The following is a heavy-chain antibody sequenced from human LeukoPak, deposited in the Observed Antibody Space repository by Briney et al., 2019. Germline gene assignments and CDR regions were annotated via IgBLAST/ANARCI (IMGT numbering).Heavy chain of an antibody. D-gene: IGHD6-6*01. CDR2: ISNSGGST. CDR1: GFTFSSYA. J-gene: IGHJ4*02. V-gene: IGHV3-23*01. Sequence: GGSLRLSCAASGFTFSSYAMNWVRQAPGKGLEWVSGISNSGGSTYYADSVKGRFTISRDNSKNTLYLQMNSLRAEDTAVYYCAKETSSSFDYWGQGNMVTVSS. CDR3: AKETSSSFDY.